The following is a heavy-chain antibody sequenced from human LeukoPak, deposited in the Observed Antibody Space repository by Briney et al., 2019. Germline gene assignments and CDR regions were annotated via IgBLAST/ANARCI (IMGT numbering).Heavy chain of an antibody. Sequence: SETLSLTCTVSGGSISSYYWSWIRQPPGTGLEWIGYIYYGGSTNYNPSLKSRVTISVDTSKNQFSLKLSSVTAADTAVYYCARRTPHYYMDVWGKGTTVTVSS. V-gene: IGHV4-59*01. J-gene: IGHJ6*03. CDR2: IYYGGST. CDR1: GGSISSYY. CDR3: ARRTPHYYMDV.